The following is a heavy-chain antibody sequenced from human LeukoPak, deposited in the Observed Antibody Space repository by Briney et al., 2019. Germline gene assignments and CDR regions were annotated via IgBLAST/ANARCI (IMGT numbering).Heavy chain of an antibody. CDR2: ISSSSGHI. CDR1: GFTFSPYS. V-gene: IGHV3-21*01. J-gene: IGHJ6*03. D-gene: IGHD2-15*01. CDR3: AREYCSGGSCYSDYYYYYMDV. Sequence: GGSLRLSCAASGFTFSPYSMKWVRPAPGKGLEWVSSISSSSGHIYYADSVKGRFTISRDNAKNSLYLQMNSLRAEDTAVYYCAREYCSGGSCYSDYYYYYMDVWGKGTTVTVSS.